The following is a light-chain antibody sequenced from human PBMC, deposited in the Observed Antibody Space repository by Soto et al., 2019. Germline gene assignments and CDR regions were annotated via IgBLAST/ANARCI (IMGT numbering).Light chain of an antibody. CDR2: DAS. CDR3: QQYNRYSLT. Sequence: DIQMTQSPSTLSASVGDRVTITCRASQSISIWLAWYQQKPGKALKLLIYDASSLESGVPSRFSGSGSDTEFTLTINNLQPDDFATYHCQQYNRYSLTFGGGTKVEIK. V-gene: IGKV1-5*01. J-gene: IGKJ4*01. CDR1: QSISIW.